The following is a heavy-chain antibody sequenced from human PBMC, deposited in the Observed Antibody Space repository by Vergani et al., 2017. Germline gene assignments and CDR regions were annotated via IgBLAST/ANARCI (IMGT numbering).Heavy chain of an antibody. D-gene: IGHD4-17*01. Sequence: QVQLVESGGGVVQPGRSLRLSCAASGFTFSSYAMHWVRQAPGKGLEWVAVISYDGSNKYYAASVKGRFTISRDNSKTTLYLQMNSLRAEDTAVYYCARGASGDYVSSFDYWGQGTLVTVSS. CDR3: ARGASGDYVSSFDY. CDR2: ISYDGSNK. V-gene: IGHV3-30-3*01. J-gene: IGHJ4*02. CDR1: GFTFSSYA.